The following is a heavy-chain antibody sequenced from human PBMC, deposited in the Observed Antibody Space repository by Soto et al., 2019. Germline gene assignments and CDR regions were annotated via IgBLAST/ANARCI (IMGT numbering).Heavy chain of an antibody. V-gene: IGHV3-23*01. CDR2: ISGSDGRT. Sequence: RRSLRLSCAASVFTFSSYAMSWCRQAPGKGLEWVSTISGSDGRTYSTDSVKGRFTISRDNSRNTAYLQMNSLRVEDTAVYYCAKGVSQYTPLALFDYWGRGTLVTVSS. CDR3: AKGVSQYTPLALFDY. CDR1: VFTFSSYA. J-gene: IGHJ4*02. D-gene: IGHD5-18*01.